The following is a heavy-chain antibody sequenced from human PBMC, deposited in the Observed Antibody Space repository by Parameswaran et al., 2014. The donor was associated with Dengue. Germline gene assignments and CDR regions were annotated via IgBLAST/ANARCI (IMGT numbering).Heavy chain of an antibody. V-gene: IGHV1-46*01. CDR3: ARVGVRGVRGVIDY. D-gene: IGHD3-10*01. Sequence: WVRQAPGQGLEWMGIINPSGGSTSYAQKFQGRVTMTRDTSTSTVYMELSSLRSEDTAVYYCARVGVRGVRGVIDYWGQGTLVTVSS. CDR2: INPSGGST. J-gene: IGHJ4*02.